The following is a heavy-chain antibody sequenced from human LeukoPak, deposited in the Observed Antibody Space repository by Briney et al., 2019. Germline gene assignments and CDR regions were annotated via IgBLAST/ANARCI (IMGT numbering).Heavy chain of an antibody. CDR1: GGSISSYY. V-gene: IGHV4-59*01. J-gene: IGHJ5*02. CDR3: ARVFPALMTTGAGLDP. CDR2: IYYSGST. D-gene: IGHD4-17*01. Sequence: SETLSLTCTVSGGSISSYYWSWIRQPPGKGLEWIGYIYYSGSTNYNPSLKSRVTISVDTSKNQFSLKLSSVTAADTAVYYCARVFPALMTTGAGLDPWGQGTLVTVSS.